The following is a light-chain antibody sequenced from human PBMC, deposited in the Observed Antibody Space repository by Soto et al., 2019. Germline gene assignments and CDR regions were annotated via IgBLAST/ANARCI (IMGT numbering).Light chain of an antibody. J-gene: IGKJ4*02. Sequence: VTTHSPATLSVSPGERATLSCRANQSGSSNLAWYQQKPGQAPRLLISGASTRDTGIPDRFSGSGSGTEFTLTISSLQFEDFAVYYCQEYNNWPGRTVGGGTKVDIK. CDR1: QSGSSN. V-gene: IGKV3-15*01. CDR2: GAS. CDR3: QEYNNWPGRT.